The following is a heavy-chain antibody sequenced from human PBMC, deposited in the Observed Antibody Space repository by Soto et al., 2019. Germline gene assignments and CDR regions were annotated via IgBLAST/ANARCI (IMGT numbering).Heavy chain of an antibody. Sequence: GGSLRLSCAASGFTFTRYSMSWLRQPPGKGLEWVSYISKSGSIIHFADSVKGRFAISRDNAKNTLYLQMSSLRAEDTALYYCARDLSPYSDYYDESTSETWFDPWGQGTLVTVSS. J-gene: IGHJ5*02. V-gene: IGHV3-48*04. CDR2: ISKSGSII. CDR3: ARDLSPYSDYYDESTSETWFDP. CDR1: GFTFTRYS. D-gene: IGHD3-16*01.